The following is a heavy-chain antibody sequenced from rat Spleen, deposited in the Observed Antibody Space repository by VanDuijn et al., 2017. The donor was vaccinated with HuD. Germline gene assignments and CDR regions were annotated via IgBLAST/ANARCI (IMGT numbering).Heavy chain of an antibody. V-gene: IGHV2-32*01. D-gene: IGHD5-1*01. CDR2: MWYDGDT. J-gene: IGHJ4*01. Sequence: QVQLKESGPGLVQPSQTLSLTCTVSGFSLTSYHVSWVRQPPGKGLEWMGKMWYDGDTAYNSGLKSRLSISRDTSKNQIFLKMNSLQTEDTATYYCARGLGVMDAWGQGASVTVSS. CDR3: ARGLGVMDA. CDR1: GFSLTSYH.